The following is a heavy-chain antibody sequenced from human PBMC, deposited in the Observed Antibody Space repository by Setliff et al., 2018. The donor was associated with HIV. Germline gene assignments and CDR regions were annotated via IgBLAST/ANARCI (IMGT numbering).Heavy chain of an antibody. V-gene: IGHV4-39*07. CDR1: GGSISSSSYY. CDR3: ARFPLLHKNAFDI. Sequence: PSETLSLTCTVSGGSISSSSYYWGWIRQPPGKGPEWIGSIYYRGSTYYNPSLKSRVTISVDTSRNQFSLNLSSVTAADTAVYYCARFPLLHKNAFDIWGQGTMVTVSS. CDR2: IYYRGST. D-gene: IGHD2-15*01. J-gene: IGHJ3*02.